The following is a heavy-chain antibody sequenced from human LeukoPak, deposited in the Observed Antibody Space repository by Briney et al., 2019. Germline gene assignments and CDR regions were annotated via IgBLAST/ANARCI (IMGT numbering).Heavy chain of an antibody. Sequence: SETLSLTCTVSGGSISSYYWSWIRQPPGKGLEWIGYIYYSGSTNYNPSLKSRVTISVDTSKNQFSLKLSSVTAADTAVYYCARHKTTVTTTLGLYYYYGMDVWGQGTTVTVS. CDR3: ARHKTTVTTTLGLYYYYGMDV. V-gene: IGHV4-59*08. CDR2: IYYSGST. J-gene: IGHJ6*02. CDR1: GGSISSYY. D-gene: IGHD4-11*01.